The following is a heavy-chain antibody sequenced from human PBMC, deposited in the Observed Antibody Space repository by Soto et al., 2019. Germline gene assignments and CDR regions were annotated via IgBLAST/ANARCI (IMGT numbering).Heavy chain of an antibody. J-gene: IGHJ4*02. CDR3: ARIHSKTSDY. Sequence: GESLKISCKGFGYSFTTYWIGWVRQMPGKGLEWMGIIYPGDSDTRYSPSFEGQVTISADKSITTAYLQWSSLKASDTAMYYCARIHSKTSDYWGQGTLVTVSS. CDR1: GYSFTTYW. V-gene: IGHV5-51*01. D-gene: IGHD4-4*01. CDR2: IYPGDSDT.